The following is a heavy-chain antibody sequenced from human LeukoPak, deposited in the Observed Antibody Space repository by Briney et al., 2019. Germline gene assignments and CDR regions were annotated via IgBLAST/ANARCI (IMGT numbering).Heavy chain of an antibody. J-gene: IGHJ4*03. CDR1: GSSITSYY. V-gene: IGHV4-59*08. CDR2: IYYRGST. D-gene: IGHD1-26*01. CDR3: ARLSIVGATIFDY. Sequence: PETRCLNCTVSGSSITSYYWSWIRQPPGKGLEWIGYIYYRGSTTYKPSISGQVTISVVTSKNQSSRKLSSVTAADTAVYYWARLSIVGATIFDYWGHGNLGSVSS.